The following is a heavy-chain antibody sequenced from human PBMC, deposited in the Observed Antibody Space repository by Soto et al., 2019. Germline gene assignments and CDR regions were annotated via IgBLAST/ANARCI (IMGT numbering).Heavy chain of an antibody. Sequence: GGSLRLSCAASGFTFRNSAMSWVRQTPGTGLEWVSGISAGGDRAYYVDSVKGRFTIFRDNSQNTLYLQMDSLRPEDTAFYYCAKEAKQDYAYGAFDCWGQGTLVTVSS. CDR1: GFTFRNSA. D-gene: IGHD4-17*01. CDR2: ISAGGDRA. V-gene: IGHV3-23*01. CDR3: AKEAKQDYAYGAFDC. J-gene: IGHJ4*02.